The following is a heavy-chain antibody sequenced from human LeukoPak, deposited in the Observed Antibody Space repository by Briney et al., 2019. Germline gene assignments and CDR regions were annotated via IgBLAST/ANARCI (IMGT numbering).Heavy chain of an antibody. V-gene: IGHV1-69*13. D-gene: IGHD3-10*01. J-gene: IGHJ6*03. CDR2: IIPLFGTA. CDR3: ATVKGDQVGSWLGEIYYYMDV. CDR1: GGTFSSYA. Sequence: SVKVSCKASGGTFSSYAIAWVRQAPGQGLEWMGGIIPLFGTANYAQKFQGRVTISADESTSTAYMELSSLRSEDTAVYYCATVKGDQVGSWLGEIYYYMDVWGKGTTVTISS.